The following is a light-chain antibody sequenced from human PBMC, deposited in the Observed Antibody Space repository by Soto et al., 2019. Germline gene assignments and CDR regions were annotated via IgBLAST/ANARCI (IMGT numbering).Light chain of an antibody. CDR2: DSL. Sequence: DIQMTQSPSSLSASVGARVTISCQASQDIGDSLNWYQQKEGRTPKLLIYDSLHLETGVPTRSSDSRSGTRFSLTITSLQPEDVATYFCQHYGSLPITFGQGTQL. V-gene: IGKV1-33*01. CDR1: QDIGDS. J-gene: IGKJ5*01. CDR3: QHYGSLPIT.